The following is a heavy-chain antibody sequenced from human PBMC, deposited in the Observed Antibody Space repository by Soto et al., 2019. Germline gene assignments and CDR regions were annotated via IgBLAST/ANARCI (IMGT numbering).Heavy chain of an antibody. Sequence: QVQLVESGGGVVQPGRSLRLSCAASGFTFSSYGMHWVRQAPGKGLEWVAVIWYDGSNKYYADSVKGRFTISRDNSKNTLYMQMNSLRAEETAVYYCARDVSSSLGYWGQGTLVTVSS. CDR1: GFTFSSYG. CDR3: ARDVSSSLGY. D-gene: IGHD6-6*01. CDR2: IWYDGSNK. J-gene: IGHJ4*02. V-gene: IGHV3-33*01.